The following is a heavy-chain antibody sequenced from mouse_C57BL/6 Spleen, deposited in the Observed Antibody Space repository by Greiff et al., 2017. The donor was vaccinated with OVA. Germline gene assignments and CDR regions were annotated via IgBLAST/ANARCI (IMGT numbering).Heavy chain of an antibody. CDR1: GYTFTSYW. CDR3: ARGGTRYFDY. J-gene: IGHJ2*01. Sequence: VQLQQPGAELVRPGSSVKLSCKASGYTFTSYWMDWVKQRPGQGLEWIGNIYPSDSETHYNQKFKDKATLTVDKSSSTAYMQRSSLTSEDSAVYYCARGGTRYFDYWGQGTTLTVSS. CDR2: IYPSDSET. D-gene: IGHD3-3*01. V-gene: IGHV1-61*01.